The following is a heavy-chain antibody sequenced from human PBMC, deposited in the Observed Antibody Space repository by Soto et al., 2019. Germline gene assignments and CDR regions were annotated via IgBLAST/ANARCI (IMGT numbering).Heavy chain of an antibody. V-gene: IGHV3-21*01. CDR1: GFSFSRHS. CDR3: ARVYLGCSSTTCLYYFDF. J-gene: IGHJ4*02. D-gene: IGHD2-2*01. CDR2: ISNSGSYI. Sequence: GGSLRLSCAASGFSFSRHSMNWVRQAPGKGLEWVSCISNSGSYIYYADSVKGRFTVSRDNARNLLYLQINSLRAEDTAVYYCARVYLGCSSTTCLYYFDFWGPGTLVTVSS.